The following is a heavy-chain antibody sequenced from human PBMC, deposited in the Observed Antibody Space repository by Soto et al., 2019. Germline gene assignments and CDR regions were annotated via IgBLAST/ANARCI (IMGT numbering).Heavy chain of an antibody. CDR2: INAGNGNT. Sequence: ASVKVSCKASGYTVTSYAMHWVRQAPGQRLEWMGWINAGNGNTKYSQKFQGRVTITRDTSASTAYMELSSLRSEDTAVYYCARGRGDIVVVPAANGYYYMDVWGKGTTVTVSS. J-gene: IGHJ6*03. V-gene: IGHV1-3*01. D-gene: IGHD2-2*01. CDR3: ARGRGDIVVVPAANGYYYMDV. CDR1: GYTVTSYA.